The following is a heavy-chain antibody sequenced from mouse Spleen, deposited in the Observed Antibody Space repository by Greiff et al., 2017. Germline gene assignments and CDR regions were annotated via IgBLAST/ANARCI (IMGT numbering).Heavy chain of an antibody. CDR3: ARTPPYYSNHHYFDY. Sequence: QVQLKQPGAELVKPGASVKLSCKASGYTFTSYWMHWVKQRPGQGLEWIGMIHPNSGSTNYNEKFKSKATLTVDKSSSTAYMQLSSLTSEDSAVYYCARTPPYYSNHHYFDYWGQGTTLTVSS. CDR1: GYTFTSYW. V-gene: IGHV1-64*01. D-gene: IGHD2-5*01. CDR2: IHPNSGST. J-gene: IGHJ2*01.